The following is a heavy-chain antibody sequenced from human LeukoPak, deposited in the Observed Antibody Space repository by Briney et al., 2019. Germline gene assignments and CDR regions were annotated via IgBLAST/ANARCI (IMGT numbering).Heavy chain of an antibody. D-gene: IGHD6-25*01. CDR2: ISSSPYI. CDR1: GFTFSNYS. V-gene: IGHV3-69-1*01. J-gene: IGHJ3*02. CDR3: ARVLEAAAFDI. Sequence: GGSLRLSCAASGFTFSNYSMTWVRQAPGMGLEWVSSISSSPYIYSIDSPRGRLTISRDNAKNSLYLQMNSLRAEDTAVYCCARVLEAAAFDIWGLGTMVTVSS.